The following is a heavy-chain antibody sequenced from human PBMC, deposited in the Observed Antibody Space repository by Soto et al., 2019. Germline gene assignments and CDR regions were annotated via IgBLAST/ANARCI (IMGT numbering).Heavy chain of an antibody. CDR2: IYYSGST. CDR3: ASLYNWNYGVAAFDI. CDR1: GGSISSGGYY. D-gene: IGHD1-7*01. Sequence: SETLSLTCTVSGGSISSGGYYWSWIRQHPGKGLEWIGYIYYSGSTYYNPSLKSRVTISVATSKNQFSLKLGSVTAADTAVYYCASLYNWNYGVAAFDIWGQGTMVTVSS. V-gene: IGHV4-31*03. J-gene: IGHJ3*02.